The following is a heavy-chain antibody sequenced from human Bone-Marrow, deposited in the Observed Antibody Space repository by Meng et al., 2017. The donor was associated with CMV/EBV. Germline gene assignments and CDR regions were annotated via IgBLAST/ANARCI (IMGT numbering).Heavy chain of an antibody. CDR1: GFTFLDYS. CDR3: ARDVFAWAVPSTPFEF. V-gene: IGHV3-30*04. CDR2: ISPDGSKK. J-gene: IGHJ4*02. Sequence: GGSLRLSCTGSGFTFLDYSLHWVRQAPGKGLEWVALISPDGSKKYYAEFVRGRFTVSRDNSKKTLNLQMDSLRPEDTAIYYCARDVFAWAVPSTPFEFWGQETLVTVSS. D-gene: IGHD3-16*01.